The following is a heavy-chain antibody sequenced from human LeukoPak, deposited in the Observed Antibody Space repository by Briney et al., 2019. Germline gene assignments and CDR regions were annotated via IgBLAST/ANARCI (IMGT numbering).Heavy chain of an antibody. CDR2: IFHTGST. D-gene: IGHD3-16*01. CDR1: GGSLSNHY. V-gene: IGHV4-4*07. CDR3: ARGPLGGESFDI. J-gene: IGHJ3*02. Sequence: PSETLSLTCTVSGGSLSNHYWNWIRHPAGTGLEYIGRIFHTGSTNYNPSLKSRVTMSVDTSNTQFSLNLTSVTAADTAVYYCARGPLGGESFDIWGQGTMVTVSS.